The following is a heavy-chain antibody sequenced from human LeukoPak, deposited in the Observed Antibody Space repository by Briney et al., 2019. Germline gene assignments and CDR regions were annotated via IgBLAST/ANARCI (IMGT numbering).Heavy chain of an antibody. V-gene: IGHV1-46*01. CDR3: ARERLTMVRGVMGWFDP. CDR1: GYTFTSYY. D-gene: IGHD3-10*01. CDR2: INPSGGST. Sequence: ASVKVSCKASGYTFTSYYMHWVRHAPGQGLEWMGIINPSGGSTSYAQKFQGRVTMTRDTSTSTVYMELSSLRSEDTAVYYCARERLTMVRGVMGWFDPWGQGTLVTVSS. J-gene: IGHJ5*02.